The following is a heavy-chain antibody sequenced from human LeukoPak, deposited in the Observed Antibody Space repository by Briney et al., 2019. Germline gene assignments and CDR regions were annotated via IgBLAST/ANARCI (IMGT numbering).Heavy chain of an antibody. CDR1: GFTFDDYA. V-gene: IGHV3-9*01. D-gene: IGHD6-13*01. Sequence: PGGSLRLSCAASGFTFDDYAMHWVRQAPGKGLEWVSGISWNSGSIGYADSVKGRFTISRDNAKNSLYLQMNSLRAEDTALYYCAKAGAAAGTDYYYYMDVWGKGTTVTISS. J-gene: IGHJ6*03. CDR2: ISWNSGSI. CDR3: AKAGAAAGTDYYYYMDV.